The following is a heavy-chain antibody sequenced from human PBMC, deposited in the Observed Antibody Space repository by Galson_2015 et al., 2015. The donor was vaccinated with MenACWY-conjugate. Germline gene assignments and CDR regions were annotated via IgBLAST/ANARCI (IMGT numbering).Heavy chain of an antibody. D-gene: IGHD4/OR15-4a*01. V-gene: IGHV3-48*02. Sequence: SLRLSCAASGFIFSSHRMNWVRQAPGRGLEWISYISSSSTSINYADSVKGRFTISRDNAKNSLYLQMNSLRDEDTAVYYCAKSMTMLDYWGQGTLVTVSS. CDR2: ISSSSTSI. J-gene: IGHJ4*02. CDR3: AKSMTMLDY. CDR1: GFIFSSHR.